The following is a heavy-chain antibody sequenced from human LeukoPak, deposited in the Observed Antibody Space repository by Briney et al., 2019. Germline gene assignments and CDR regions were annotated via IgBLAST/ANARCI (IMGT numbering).Heavy chain of an antibody. CDR1: GGTFSRYA. V-gene: IGHV1-69*01. J-gene: IGHJ4*02. D-gene: IGHD5-24*01. CDR3: ARDHEVATIRYFDY. CDR2: IIPIVGTA. Sequence: GASVNVSSKASGGTFSRYAISWVRQAPGQGLEWMGGIIPIVGTATYAQKFQGRVTITADESTSTAYMELSRLRSEDTAFYYCARDHEVATIRYFDYWGQGTLVTVSS.